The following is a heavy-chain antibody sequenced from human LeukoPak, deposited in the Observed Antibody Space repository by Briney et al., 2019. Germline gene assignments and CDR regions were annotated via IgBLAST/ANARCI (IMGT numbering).Heavy chain of an antibody. V-gene: IGHV1-2*02. CDR1: GYTFTGYY. CDR3: ARSPHILTGENFDF. D-gene: IGHD3-9*01. J-gene: IGHJ4*02. Sequence: ASVKVSCKASGYTFTGYYMHWVRQAPGQGLEWMGWINPNSGGTNYAQKFQDRVSMTGDTSISTAYMQLSRLRSDDTAVYYCARSPHILTGENFDFWGQGTLLTVSS. CDR2: INPNSGGT.